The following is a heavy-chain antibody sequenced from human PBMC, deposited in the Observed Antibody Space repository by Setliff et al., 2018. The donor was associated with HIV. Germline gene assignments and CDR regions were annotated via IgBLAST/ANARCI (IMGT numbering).Heavy chain of an antibody. Sequence: PSETLSLTCAVYGGAFNGYYWTWIRQSPGRGLEWIGEINHKGVTNYSPSLMRRATISLDTSKNQFSLKLSSMTAADTAVYYCARDVGLCGVDCWPYFYFDLWGRGNLVTVSS. J-gene: IGHJ2*01. CDR1: GGAFNGYY. V-gene: IGHV4-34*01. D-gene: IGHD2-21*02. CDR2: INHKGVT. CDR3: ARDVGLCGVDCWPYFYFDL.